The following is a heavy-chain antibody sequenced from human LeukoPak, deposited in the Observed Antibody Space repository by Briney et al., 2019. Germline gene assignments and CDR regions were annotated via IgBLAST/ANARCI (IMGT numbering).Heavy chain of an antibody. CDR2: IYYSGYT. J-gene: IGHJ6*04. D-gene: IGHD5-24*01. V-gene: IGHV4-59*08. Sequence: SETLSLTCTVSGGSISTYYWSWIRQPPGRGLEWIGYIYYSGYTNYNPSLKSRVTISVDTSKNQFSLKLNSVTAADTAVYYCARGRDGYNYNEAIDVWGKGTTVTISS. CDR1: GGSISTYY. CDR3: ARGRDGYNYNEAIDV.